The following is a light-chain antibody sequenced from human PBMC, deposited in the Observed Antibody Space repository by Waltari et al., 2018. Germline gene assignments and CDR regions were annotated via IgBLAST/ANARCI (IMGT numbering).Light chain of an antibody. J-gene: IGKJ1*01. V-gene: IGKV3-20*01. Sequence: EIVLTQSPGTLSLSPGERATLSCRASQSINRFYFAWYQQKPGQAPSLLIYDTSTRATGVPDRFTGSGSGTDFALTISRLEPEDFAVYYCQQYGNSRTFGQGTKVEIK. CDR2: DTS. CDR1: QSINRFY. CDR3: QQYGNSRT.